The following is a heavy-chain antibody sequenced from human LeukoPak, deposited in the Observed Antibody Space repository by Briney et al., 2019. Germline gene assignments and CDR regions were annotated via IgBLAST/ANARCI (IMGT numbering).Heavy chain of an antibody. CDR1: GYTFTSYA. D-gene: IGHD6-19*01. CDR3: ARDYSSGWSNLYYYYYYGMDV. V-gene: IGHV7-4-1*02. J-gene: IGHJ6*02. Sequence: GASVKVSCKASGYTFTSYAMNWVRQAPGQGLEWMGWINTNTGNPTYAQGFTGRFVFSLDTSVSTAYLQISSLKAEDAAVYYCARDYSSGWSNLYYYYYYGMDVWGQGTTVTVSS. CDR2: INTNTGNP.